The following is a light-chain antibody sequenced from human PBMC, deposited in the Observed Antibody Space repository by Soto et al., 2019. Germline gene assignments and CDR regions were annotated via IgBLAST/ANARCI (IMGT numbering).Light chain of an antibody. V-gene: IGLV1-44*01. CDR2: SNN. J-gene: IGLJ2*01. CDR1: NSNIGSNT. CDR3: AAWDDSLNGSLV. Sequence: QPVLTQPPSASGTPGQRVTISCSGSNSNIGSNTVNWYQQLPGTAPKLLIYSNNQRPSGVPDRFSGSKSGTSASLAISGLQSEDEADYYCAAWDDSLNGSLVFGGGTQLTVL.